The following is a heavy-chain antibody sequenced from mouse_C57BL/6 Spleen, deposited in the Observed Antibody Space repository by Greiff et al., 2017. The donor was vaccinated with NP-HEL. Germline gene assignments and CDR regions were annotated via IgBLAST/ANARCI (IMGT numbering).Heavy chain of an antibody. V-gene: IGHV1-64*01. Sequence: QVQLQQPGAELVKPGASVKLSCKASGYTFSSYWMHWVKQRPGQGLEWIGMIHPNSGSTNYNEKFKSKATLTVDKSSSTAYMQLSSLTSEDSAVYYCARGDYGNLWFAYWGQGTLVTVSA. J-gene: IGHJ3*01. CDR2: IHPNSGST. CDR3: ARGDYGNLWFAY. D-gene: IGHD2-1*01. CDR1: GYTFSSYW.